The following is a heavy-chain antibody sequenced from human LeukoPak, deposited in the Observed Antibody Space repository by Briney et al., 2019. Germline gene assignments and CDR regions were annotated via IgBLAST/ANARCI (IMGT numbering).Heavy chain of an antibody. J-gene: IGHJ6*02. D-gene: IGHD6-13*01. CDR1: GYTFTSYY. V-gene: IGHV1-46*01. CDR3: ARDKEGQDSSHYYYYGMDV. Sequence: ASVKVSCKASGYTFTSYYMHWVRQAPGQGLEWMGIINPSGGSTSYAQKFQGRVTMTRDTSTSTVYMELSSLRSEDTAVYYCARDKEGQDSSHYYYYGMDVWGQGTTVTVSS. CDR2: INPSGGST.